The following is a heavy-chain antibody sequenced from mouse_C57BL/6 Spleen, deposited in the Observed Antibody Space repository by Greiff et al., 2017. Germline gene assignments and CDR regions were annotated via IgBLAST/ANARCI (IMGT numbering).Heavy chain of an antibody. CDR1: GYSFTSYY. Sequence: VQLQESGPELVKPGASVKISCKASGYSFTSYYIHWVKQRPGQGLEWIGWIYPGSGNTKYNEKFKGKATLTADTSSSTAYMQLSSLTSEDSAVYCCARSYAPGGYFDVWGTGTTVTVSS. CDR3: ARSYAPGGYFDV. CDR2: IYPGSGNT. V-gene: IGHV1-66*01. D-gene: IGHD1-1*01. J-gene: IGHJ1*03.